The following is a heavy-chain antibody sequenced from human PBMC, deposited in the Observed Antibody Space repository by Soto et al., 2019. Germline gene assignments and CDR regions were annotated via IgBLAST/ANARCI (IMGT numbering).Heavy chain of an antibody. CDR1: GFSFNIFA. D-gene: IGHD3-22*01. V-gene: IGHV3-23*01. CDR3: AKDPTSYDSSAQFDS. Sequence: GGSLRLSCAASGFSFNIFAMNWVRQAPGKGLEWVSGISGGGGSTYYADTVKGRFTISRDNSNNTLYLQMNSLRAEDTAVYYCAKDPTSYDSSAQFDSWGQGTLLTVSS. CDR2: ISGGGGST. J-gene: IGHJ4*02.